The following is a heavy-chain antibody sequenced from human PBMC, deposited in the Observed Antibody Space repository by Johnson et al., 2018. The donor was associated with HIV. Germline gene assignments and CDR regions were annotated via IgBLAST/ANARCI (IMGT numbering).Heavy chain of an antibody. Sequence: QVHLVESGGGVVQPGRSLRLSCAASGFAFSSYAMHWVRQAPGKGLEWVAVISYDGSNKYYADSVKGRFTISRDNAKNSLYLQMNSLRAEDTAVYYCARRSAKSSGFDLWGQGTMVTVSS. CDR1: GFAFSSYA. V-gene: IGHV3-30-3*01. D-gene: IGHD1-26*01. CDR3: ARRSAKSSGFDL. J-gene: IGHJ3*01. CDR2: ISYDGSNK.